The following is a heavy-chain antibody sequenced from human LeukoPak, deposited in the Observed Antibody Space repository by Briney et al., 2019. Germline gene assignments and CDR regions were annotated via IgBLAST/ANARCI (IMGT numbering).Heavy chain of an antibody. Sequence: ASVKVSCKASGYTFTNYGISWVRQAPGQGLEWMGWISAYNGNTNYAQKLQGRVTMTTDTSTSTAYMELRSLTSDDTAVYYCVRVGAYCTSTSCLDYWGQGTLVTVSS. V-gene: IGHV1-18*01. CDR3: VRVGAYCTSTSCLDY. CDR1: GYTFTNYG. J-gene: IGHJ4*02. CDR2: ISAYNGNT. D-gene: IGHD2-2*01.